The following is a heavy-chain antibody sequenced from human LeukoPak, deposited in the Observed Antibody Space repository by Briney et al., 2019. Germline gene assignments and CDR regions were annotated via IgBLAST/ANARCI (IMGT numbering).Heavy chain of an antibody. V-gene: IGHV3-30*18. Sequence: GGSLRLSCAASGFTFSTFGIHWVRQAPGKGLEWVAAISPDGNSEYYIDPVKGRFTVSRDNSKNMIYLQMNSLRGEDSAVYYCAKVNNYDDYWGQGTLVTVSS. CDR2: ISPDGNSE. D-gene: IGHD1/OR15-1a*01. CDR3: AKVNNYDDY. J-gene: IGHJ4*02. CDR1: GFTFSTFG.